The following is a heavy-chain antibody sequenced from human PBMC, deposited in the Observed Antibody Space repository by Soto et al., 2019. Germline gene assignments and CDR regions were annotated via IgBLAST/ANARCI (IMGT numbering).Heavy chain of an antibody. D-gene: IGHD1-26*01. CDR1: GGTFSSYS. CDR2: IIPIFGTA. CDR3: ARDGGRHSGGIDY. Sequence: QVQLVQSGAEVKKPGSSVNVSCKASGGTFSSYSINWVRQAPGQGLEWMGEIIPIFGTANYAQKFQGRVTITADESTSTAYMELSSLRSEDTALYYCARDGGRHSGGIDYWGQGTLVTVSS. J-gene: IGHJ4*02. V-gene: IGHV1-69*01.